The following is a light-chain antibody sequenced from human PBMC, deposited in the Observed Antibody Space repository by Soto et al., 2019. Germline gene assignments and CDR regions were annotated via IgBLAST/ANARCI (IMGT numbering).Light chain of an antibody. Sequence: DIQMTQSSSTLSASVGDRVTITCRASQTIGSWLAWYQQKPGKAPKLLIFDASSLESGVPSRFSGSGSGTHFTLTISSLQPDDFATYYCQQYNNYSNTFGQGTKV. CDR3: QQYNNYSNT. V-gene: IGKV1-5*01. CDR2: DAS. CDR1: QTIGSW. J-gene: IGKJ1*01.